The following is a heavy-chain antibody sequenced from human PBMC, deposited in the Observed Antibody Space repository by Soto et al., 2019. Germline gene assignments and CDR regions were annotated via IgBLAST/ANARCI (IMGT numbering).Heavy chain of an antibody. CDR3: ARVVVVPAALVYYFDY. CDR2: IYYSGST. CDR1: GGSISSGDYY. D-gene: IGHD2-2*01. V-gene: IGHV4-30-4*01. Sequence: KPSETLSLTCTVSGGSISSGDYYWSWIRQPPGKGLEWIGYIYYSGSTYYNPSLKSRVTISVDTSKNQFSLKLSSVTAADTAVYYCARVVVVPAALVYYFDYWGQGTLVTVSS. J-gene: IGHJ4*02.